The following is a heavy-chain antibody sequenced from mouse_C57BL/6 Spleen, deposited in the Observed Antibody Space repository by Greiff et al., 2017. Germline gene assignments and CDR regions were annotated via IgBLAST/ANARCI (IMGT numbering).Heavy chain of an antibody. J-gene: IGHJ4*01. Sequence: EVQGVESGGDLVKPGGSLKLSCAASGFTFSSYGMSWVRQTPDKRLEWVATISSGGSYTYYPDSVKGRFTISRDNAKNTLYLQMSSLKSEDTAMYYCARHETAQATFAMDYWGQGTSVTVSS. CDR3: ARHETAQATFAMDY. CDR2: ISSGGSYT. CDR1: GFTFSSYG. V-gene: IGHV5-6*01. D-gene: IGHD3-2*02.